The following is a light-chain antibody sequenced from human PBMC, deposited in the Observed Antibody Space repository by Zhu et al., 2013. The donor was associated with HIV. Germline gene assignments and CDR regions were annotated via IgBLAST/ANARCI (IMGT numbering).Light chain of an antibody. V-gene: IGKV3-11*01. Sequence: IALTQSPVTLSLSPGERATLSCRAGQSVSSSLAWYQQRPGQPPRLLIYDASNRATGIPDRFSGSGFGTDFTLTITGLEPEDFAVYYCLQSATWRWTFGQGTRV. CDR1: QSVSSS. CDR3: LQSATWRWT. CDR2: DAS. J-gene: IGKJ1*01.